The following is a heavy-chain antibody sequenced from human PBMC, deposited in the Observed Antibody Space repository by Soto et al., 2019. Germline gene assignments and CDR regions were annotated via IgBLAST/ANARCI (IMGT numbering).Heavy chain of an antibody. CDR1: GGSISSGDYY. CDR3: ARVGAVRRSYYFDY. J-gene: IGHJ4*02. V-gene: IGHV4-30-4*01. CDR2: IYYSGST. D-gene: IGHD1-26*01. Sequence: QVQLQESGPGLVKPSQTLSLTCTVSGGSISSGDYYWSWIRQPPGKGLEWIGYIYYSGSTYYNPPLKSRVTTSVDTSKNQLSLKLRSVTAADTAVYYCARVGAVRRSYYFDYWGQGTLVTVSS.